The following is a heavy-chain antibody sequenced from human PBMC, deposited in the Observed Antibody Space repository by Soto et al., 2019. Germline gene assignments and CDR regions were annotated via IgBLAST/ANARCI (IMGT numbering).Heavy chain of an antibody. J-gene: IGHJ4*02. D-gene: IGHD2-2*01. Sequence: EVQLVESGGGLVQPGRSLRLSCAASGFTFDDYAMHWVRQAPGKGLEWVSGISWNSGSIGYADSVKGRFTISRDNAKNSLYLQMNSLRAEDTALYYCAKGPYCSSTSCYEGDYFDYWGQGTLVTFSS. CDR1: GFTFDDYA. CDR2: ISWNSGSI. V-gene: IGHV3-9*01. CDR3: AKGPYCSSTSCYEGDYFDY.